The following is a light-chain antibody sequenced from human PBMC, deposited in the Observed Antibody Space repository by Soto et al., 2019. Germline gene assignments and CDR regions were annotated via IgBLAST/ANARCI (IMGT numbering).Light chain of an antibody. CDR3: SSYAGTNIDVV. CDR1: SNDVGGYVY. CDR2: VVN. Sequence: QSVLTQPPSASGSPGQSVTISCTGTSNDVGGYVYVSWYQQYPGKAPKLMIYVVNKRASGVPDRFSGSKSGNTASLTVSGLQAEDEADYYCSSYAGTNIDVVFGGGTKLTVL. J-gene: IGLJ2*01. V-gene: IGLV2-8*01.